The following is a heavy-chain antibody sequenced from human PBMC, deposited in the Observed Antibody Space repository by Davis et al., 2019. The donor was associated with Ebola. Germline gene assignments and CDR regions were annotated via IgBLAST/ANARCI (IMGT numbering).Heavy chain of an antibody. J-gene: IGHJ5*02. D-gene: IGHD3-22*01. V-gene: IGHV1-3*01. CDR2: INAGNGNT. Sequence: AASVKVSCKASGYTFTSYAMHWVRQAPGQRLEWMGWINAGNGNTKYSQKFQGRVTITRDTSASTAYMELSSLRSEDTTVYYCAREDHDSSWFPFDPWGQGTLVTVSS. CDR3: AREDHDSSWFPFDP. CDR1: GYTFTSYA.